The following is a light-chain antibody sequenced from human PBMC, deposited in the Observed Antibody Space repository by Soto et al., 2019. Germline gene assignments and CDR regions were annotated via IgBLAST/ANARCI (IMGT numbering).Light chain of an antibody. J-gene: IGKJ4*01. V-gene: IGKV3-15*01. CDR1: QSVSGN. CDR2: GAS. CDR3: QQYNNWPPLT. Sequence: EIVMTQSPATLSVSPGERATLSCRASQSVSGNLAWYQQRPVQAPRLLIYGASTRATGIPARFSGSGSGTEFTLTISSLQSEDFAVYYCQQYNNWPPLTFGGGTKVEIK.